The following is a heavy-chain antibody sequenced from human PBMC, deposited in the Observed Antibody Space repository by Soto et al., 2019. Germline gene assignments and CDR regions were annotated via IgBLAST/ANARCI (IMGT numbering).Heavy chain of an antibody. Sequence: QVQLVQSGAEVKKPGASVKVSCKASGYTFTSYAMHWVRQAPGQRLEWMGWINAGNGNTKYSQKFQGRVTSTRDTSAGTAYMELSSLRFEGTAVYYCARGSIRFGEFLGLFEPWGQGTLVPVSS. CDR2: INAGNGNT. J-gene: IGHJ5*02. D-gene: IGHD3-10*01. V-gene: IGHV1-3*01. CDR3: ARGSIRFGEFLGLFEP. CDR1: GYTFTSYA.